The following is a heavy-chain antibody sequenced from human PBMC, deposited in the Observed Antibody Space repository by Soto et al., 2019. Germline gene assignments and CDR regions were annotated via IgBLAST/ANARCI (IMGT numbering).Heavy chain of an antibody. CDR2: IFSSGTT. D-gene: IGHD3-16*01. Sequence: PSETLSLTCTVSCDSIGSGNKYWSWIRKAPGKGLEWIGYIFSSGTTYYNPSLKSRLTMSLHTSQNQFSLKLNSVTAADTAVYFCARVPSPFDFYYALDVWGQGTTVTVSS. CDR1: CDSIGSGNKY. V-gene: IGHV4-30-4*02. CDR3: ARVPSPFDFYYALDV. J-gene: IGHJ6*02.